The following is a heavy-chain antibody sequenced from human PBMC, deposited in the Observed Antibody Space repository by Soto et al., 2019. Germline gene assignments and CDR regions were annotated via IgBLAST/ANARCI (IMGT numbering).Heavy chain of an antibody. J-gene: IGHJ6*03. CDR3: AKATSPVLRFLEWLPHMDV. V-gene: IGHV3-23*01. D-gene: IGHD3-3*01. CDR1: GFTFSTYA. Sequence: GGSLRLSCAGAGFTFSTYAMNWVRQAPGKGLEWVSAISSSGDRTYYADSVKGRFTISRDNSKNTLYLQMNSLRAEDTAVYYCAKATSPVLRFLEWLPHMDVWGKGTTVTVSS. CDR2: ISSSGDRT.